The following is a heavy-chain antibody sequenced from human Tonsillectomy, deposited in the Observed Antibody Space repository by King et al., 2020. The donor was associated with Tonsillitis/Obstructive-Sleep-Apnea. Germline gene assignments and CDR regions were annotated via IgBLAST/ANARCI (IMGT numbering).Heavy chain of an antibody. CDR1: GFTFSSYS. CDR2: ISSSSSTI. J-gene: IGHJ5*02. D-gene: IGHD4-17*01. Sequence: EQLVESGGGLVQPGGSLRLSCAASGFTFSSYSMNWVRQAPGKGLEWVSYISSSSSTIYYADSVKGRFTISRDNAKNSLYLQMNSLRDEDTAVYYCATHDYGDYEGFDLWGQGTLVTVSS. CDR3: ATHDYGDYEGFDL. V-gene: IGHV3-48*02.